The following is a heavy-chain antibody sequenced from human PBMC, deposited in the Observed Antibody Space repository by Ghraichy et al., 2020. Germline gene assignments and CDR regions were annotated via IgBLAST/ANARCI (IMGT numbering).Heavy chain of an antibody. CDR1: GFIFSNYA. Sequence: GSLRLSCAASGFIFSNYAMNWVRQAPGKGLEWVSAIGGSGGSTYYADSVKGRFTISRDNSKNTLYLQMNSLRAEDTAVYYCTKNSCSSTNCHIQDWIDPWGQGTLVTVSS. J-gene: IGHJ5*02. CDR2: IGGSGGST. CDR3: TKNSCSSTNCHIQDWIDP. V-gene: IGHV3-23*01. D-gene: IGHD2-2*02.